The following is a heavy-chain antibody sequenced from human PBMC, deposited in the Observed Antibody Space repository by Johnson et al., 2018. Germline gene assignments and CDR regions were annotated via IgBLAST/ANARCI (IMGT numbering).Heavy chain of an antibody. D-gene: IGHD5/OR15-5a*01. CDR3: AGDFDPPRRGVFYDYAMDV. Sequence: VQLVESGGGVVQSGRSLRLSCAASGFTFSNYGMHWVRQAPGKGLEWVAFIWYDGSNKYYAESVKGRFTISRDNSKDTLYLQMTTLRAEDTAVYYCAGDFDPPRRGVFYDYAMDVWGKGTTLTVSS. V-gene: IGHV3-33*01. CDR1: GFTFSNYG. J-gene: IGHJ6*04. CDR2: IWYDGSNK.